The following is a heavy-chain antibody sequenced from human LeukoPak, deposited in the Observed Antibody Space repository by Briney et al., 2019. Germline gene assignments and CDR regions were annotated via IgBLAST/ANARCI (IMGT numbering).Heavy chain of an antibody. J-gene: IGHJ5*02. Sequence: PSETLSLTCTVSGGSISSSSYYWGWIRQPPGKGLEWIGSIYYSGSTYYNPSLKIRVTISVDTSKNQFSLKLSSVTAADTAVYYCARQRCSGGRCYRPALRWLDPWGQGTLVTVSS. D-gene: IGHD2-15*01. V-gene: IGHV4-39*01. CDR3: ARQRCSGGRCYRPALRWLDP. CDR2: IYYSGST. CDR1: GGSISSSSYY.